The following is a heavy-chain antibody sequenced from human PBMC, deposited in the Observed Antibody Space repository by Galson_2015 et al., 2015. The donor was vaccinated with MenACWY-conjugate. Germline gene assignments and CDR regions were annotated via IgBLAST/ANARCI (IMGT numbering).Heavy chain of an antibody. CDR3: ATGDLNFCSGTSCYTRFDGLDAFDI. V-gene: IGHV4-61*01. D-gene: IGHD2-2*02. Sequence: SEPLSLTCTVSGGSVSIASYYWSWIRQPPGKGLEWIGYIYNSGTTNYNPSLMSRVTISVDTSKNQFSLKLTSVTAADTAVYYCATGDLNFCSGTSCYTRFDGLDAFDIWGQGTMVTVSS. CDR2: IYNSGTT. CDR1: GGSVSIASYY. J-gene: IGHJ3*02.